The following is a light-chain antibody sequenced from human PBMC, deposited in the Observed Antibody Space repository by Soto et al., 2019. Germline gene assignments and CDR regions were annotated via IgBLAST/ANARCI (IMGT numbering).Light chain of an antibody. Sequence: DIQMTPSPSAMSASVGDRVTITCRASQAISHYLAWFHQRPWKVPKRLIYGASTLQSGVPSRFSGSGSGTEFTLTISTLQPDDFATYYCQQFNTSPWTFGQGTKVDIK. CDR3: QQFNTSPWT. V-gene: IGKV1-17*03. CDR1: QAISHY. J-gene: IGKJ1*01. CDR2: GAS.